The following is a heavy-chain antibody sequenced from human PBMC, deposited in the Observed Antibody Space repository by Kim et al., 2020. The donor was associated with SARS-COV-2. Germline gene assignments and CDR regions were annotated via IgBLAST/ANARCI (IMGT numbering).Heavy chain of an antibody. CDR2: IRGSGGST. J-gene: IGHJ3*02. V-gene: IGHV3-23*01. CDR1: GFTFSAYA. CDR3: AKTTSGWRSDAFDI. D-gene: IGHD6-19*01. Sequence: GGSLRLSCATSGFTFSAYAMNWVRQAPGKGLEWVSDIRGSGGSTDYADSVKGRFTISRDNSKNTLYLQMNSLRAEDTAVYYCAKTTSGWRSDAFDIWGQGTMVTVSS.